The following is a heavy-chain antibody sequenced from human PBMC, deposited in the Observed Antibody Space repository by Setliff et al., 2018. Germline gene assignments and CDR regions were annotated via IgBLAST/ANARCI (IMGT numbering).Heavy chain of an antibody. Sequence: LRLSCAASGFTFRSYWMSWVRQAPGKGLVWVSRVNSDGSSTTYADSVKGRFTMSRDNANNALYLQMNSLRAEDTAVYYCARDGGEYWGQGTLVTVSS. CDR2: VNSDGSST. CDR1: GFTFRSYW. V-gene: IGHV3-74*01. CDR3: ARDGGEY. D-gene: IGHD3-16*01. J-gene: IGHJ4*02.